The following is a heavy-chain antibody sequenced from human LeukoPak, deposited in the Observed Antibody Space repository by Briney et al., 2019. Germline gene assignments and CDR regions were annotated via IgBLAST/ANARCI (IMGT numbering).Heavy chain of an antibody. J-gene: IGHJ4*02. Sequence: GGSPRLSCAASGFTLCSYGMHWVCPAPRKGLEWVAVISYDRSNEYYADSVKGRFSISRDNSKNTMYLQMNSLRAEDTAVYYCAKDRVEGPAGSAYFDYWGQGTLVTVSS. CDR1: GFTLCSYG. V-gene: IGHV3-30*18. CDR2: ISYDRSNE. CDR3: AKDRVEGPAGSAYFDY. D-gene: IGHD1-26*01.